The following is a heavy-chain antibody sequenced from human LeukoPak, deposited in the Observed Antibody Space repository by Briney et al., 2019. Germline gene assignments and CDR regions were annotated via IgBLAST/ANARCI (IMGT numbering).Heavy chain of an antibody. Sequence: GTSVKVSCKASGFTFTGSAVQWVRQVRGQRLEWIGWIVVGSGDTNYAQKFQERVTITSDMSTSTAYMELSSLRSEDTAVYYCAAGYSSGWYVFDYWGQGTLVTVSS. CDR1: GFTFTGSA. V-gene: IGHV1-58*01. D-gene: IGHD6-19*01. CDR2: IVVGSGDT. J-gene: IGHJ4*02. CDR3: AAGYSSGWYVFDY.